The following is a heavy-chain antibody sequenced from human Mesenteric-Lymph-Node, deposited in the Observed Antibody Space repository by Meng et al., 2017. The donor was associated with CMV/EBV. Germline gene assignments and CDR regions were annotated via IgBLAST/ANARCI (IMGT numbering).Heavy chain of an antibody. D-gene: IGHD6-6*01. CDR2: ISHDGSNQ. CDR1: FTFSSYA. V-gene: IGHV3-30*04. CDR3: ARERSPPNHKQLVWFDP. J-gene: IGHJ5*02. Sequence: FTFSSYAMHWVRQAPGKGLEWLAVISHDGSNQWYADSVKGRFTISRDSSKNTLYLQMNSLRVDDTAVYYCARERSPPNHKQLVWFDPWGQGTLVTVSS.